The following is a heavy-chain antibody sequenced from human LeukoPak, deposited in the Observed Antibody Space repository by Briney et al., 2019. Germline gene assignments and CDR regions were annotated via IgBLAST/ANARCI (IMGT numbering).Heavy chain of an antibody. CDR2: IYYSGST. Sequence: SETLSLTCTVSGGSISSGDYYWSWIRQPPGKGLEWIGYIYYSGSTYYNPSLKSRVTISVDTSKNQFSLKLSSVTAADTAVYYCARVSYCSSTSCPNSEGNWFDPWGQGTLVTDSS. CDR3: ARVSYCSSTSCPNSEGNWFDP. V-gene: IGHV4-30-4*01. CDR1: GGSISSGDYY. J-gene: IGHJ5*02. D-gene: IGHD2-2*01.